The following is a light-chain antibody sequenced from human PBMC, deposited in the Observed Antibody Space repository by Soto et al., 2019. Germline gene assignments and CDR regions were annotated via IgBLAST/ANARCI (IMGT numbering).Light chain of an antibody. Sequence: DIQMTQSPSTLSASVGDTVTITCRASQSLSYWLAWYQQKPGQAPKLLIHKASTLESGVPSRFSGSGSGTEFTLTMSSLQPDDFANFYCQQYDRFPYTFGQGTKLEIK. CDR3: QQYDRFPYT. CDR2: KAS. CDR1: QSLSYW. V-gene: IGKV1-5*03. J-gene: IGKJ2*01.